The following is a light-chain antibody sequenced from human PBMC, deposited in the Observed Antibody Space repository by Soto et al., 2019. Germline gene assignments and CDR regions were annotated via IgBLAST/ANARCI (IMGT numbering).Light chain of an antibody. CDR3: VSFAGGTYV. CDR2: DVN. J-gene: IGLJ1*01. V-gene: IGLV2-8*01. Sequence: QSVLTQPSSASGSPGQSVTISCTGTSSDVGGYIFVSWYQQHPGKVPKLIIYDVNKRPSGVPDRFSGSKYGNTASLTVSGLQAEDEGDYYCVSFAGGTYVFGPGTKVTV. CDR1: SSDVGGYIF.